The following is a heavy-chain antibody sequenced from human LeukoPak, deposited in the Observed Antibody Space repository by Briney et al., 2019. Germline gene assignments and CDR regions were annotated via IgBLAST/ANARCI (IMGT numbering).Heavy chain of an antibody. CDR1: GFTFSSYS. Sequence: GGSLRLSCAAYGFTFSSYSMNWVRQAPGKGLEWVSSISSSSSYIYYADSVKGRFTISRDNAKNSLYLQMNSLRAEDTAVYYCARVRDYSSSSPPADAFDIWGQGTMVTVSS. CDR3: ARVRDYSSSSPPADAFDI. CDR2: ISSSSSYI. D-gene: IGHD6-6*01. J-gene: IGHJ3*02. V-gene: IGHV3-21*01.